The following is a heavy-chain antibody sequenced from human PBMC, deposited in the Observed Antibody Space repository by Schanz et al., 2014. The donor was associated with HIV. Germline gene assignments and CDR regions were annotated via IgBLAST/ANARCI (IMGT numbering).Heavy chain of an antibody. CDR1: GFFLDDYA. J-gene: IGHJ6*02. D-gene: IGHD1-26*01. V-gene: IGHV3-9*01. Sequence: EVQLVESGGGLVQPGRSLRLSCATSGFFLDDYAMHWVRQVPGKGLEWVSGMSWNRRRIGYGDAVKGRFTISRDNANNFVYLEMNGLRVEDTALYYCAKGIMGATEYYYGMDVWGQGTMVTVSS. CDR3: AKGIMGATEYYYGMDV. CDR2: MSWNRRRI.